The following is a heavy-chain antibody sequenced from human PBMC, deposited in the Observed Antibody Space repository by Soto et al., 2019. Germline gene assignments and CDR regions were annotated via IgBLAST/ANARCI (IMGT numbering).Heavy chain of an antibody. CDR1: GFTFSGSA. Sequence: GSLRLSCAASGFTFSGSAMHWVRQASGKGLEWVGRIRSKANSYATAYAASVKGRFTISRDDSKNTAYLQMNSLKTEDTAVYYCTRHDLLYGPGWGQGTLVTVSS. CDR3: TRHDLLYGPG. V-gene: IGHV3-73*01. J-gene: IGHJ4*02. CDR2: IRSKANSYAT. D-gene: IGHD3-10*01.